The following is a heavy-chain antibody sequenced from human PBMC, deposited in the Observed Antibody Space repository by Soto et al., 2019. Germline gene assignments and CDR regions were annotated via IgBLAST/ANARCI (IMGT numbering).Heavy chain of an antibody. V-gene: IGHV3-11*01. J-gene: IGHJ5*02. Sequence: QVQLVESGGGLVKPGGSLRLSCAASGFTFSDYYMSWIRQAPGKGLEWVSYISSSGSTIYYADSVKGRFTISRDNAKNSLYLQMNSLRAEDTAVYYCARDISLGYDYWHGPWFDPWGQGTLVTVSS. CDR3: ARDISLGYDYWHGPWFDP. CDR2: ISSSGSTI. CDR1: GFTFSDYY. D-gene: IGHD5-12*01.